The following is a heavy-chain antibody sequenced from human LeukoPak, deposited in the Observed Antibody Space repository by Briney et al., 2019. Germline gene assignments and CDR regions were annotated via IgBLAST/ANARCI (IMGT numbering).Heavy chain of an antibody. Sequence: GGSLRLSCAASGFTVSSNYMSWVRQAPGKGLEWVSVIYSGGSTYYADSVKGRFTISRDNSKNTLYLQMNSLRAEDTAVYYCARVTVTLYYFDYWGQGTLVTVSS. D-gene: IGHD4-17*01. CDR1: GFTVSSNY. CDR2: IYSGGST. J-gene: IGHJ4*02. V-gene: IGHV3-53*01. CDR3: ARVTVTLYYFDY.